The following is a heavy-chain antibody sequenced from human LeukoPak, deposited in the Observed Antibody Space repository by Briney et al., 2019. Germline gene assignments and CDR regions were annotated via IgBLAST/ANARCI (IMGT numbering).Heavy chain of an antibody. J-gene: IGHJ4*02. D-gene: IGHD3-22*01. CDR1: GYTFTSYY. CDR2: INPSGGST. Sequence: GASVKVSCKASGYTFTSYYMHWVRQAPGQGLEWMGIINPSGGSTSYAQKFQGRVTMTRDTSTSTVYMELSSLRSEDTAVYYCATVYYDSSGYYPFDYWGQGTLVTVSS. V-gene: IGHV1-46*01. CDR3: ATVYYDSSGYYPFDY.